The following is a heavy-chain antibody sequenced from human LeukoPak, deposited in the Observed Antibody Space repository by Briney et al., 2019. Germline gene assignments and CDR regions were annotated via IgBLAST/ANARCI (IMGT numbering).Heavy chain of an antibody. Sequence: GGSLRLSCAASGFTFSRYWMSCVRQAPGKGLEWVANIKQDGSEKYYVDSVKGRFTISRDNAKNSLYLQINSLRDKNTALYYCARERRETYYDFWSGYYSYFDYWGQGTLVTVSS. CDR1: GFTFSRYW. D-gene: IGHD3-3*01. J-gene: IGHJ4*02. V-gene: IGHV3-7*01. CDR2: IKQDGSEK. CDR3: ARERRETYYDFWSGYYSYFDY.